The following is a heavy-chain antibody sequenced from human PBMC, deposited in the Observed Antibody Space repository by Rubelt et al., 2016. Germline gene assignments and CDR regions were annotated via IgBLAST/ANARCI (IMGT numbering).Heavy chain of an antibody. D-gene: IGHD6-6*01. CDR3: AMVGALAARPFYYFDY. CDR2: ISAYNGNT. Sequence: QVQLVQSGAEVKKPGASVKVSCKASGYTFTSYGISWGRQAPGQGLEWMGWISAYNGNTNYAQKVQGRVTMTTDTSTSTAYLERRGLRSVATAVDYCAMVGALAARPFYYFDYWGQGPLVPVSS. J-gene: IGHJ4*02. V-gene: IGHV1-18*01. CDR1: GYTFTSYG.